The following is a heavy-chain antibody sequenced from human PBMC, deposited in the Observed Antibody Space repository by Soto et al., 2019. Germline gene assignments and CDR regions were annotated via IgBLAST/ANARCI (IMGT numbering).Heavy chain of an antibody. D-gene: IGHD2-15*01. Sequence: QVQLVQSGPEVKKPGASVKVSCKASGYTFSSYAISWVRQAPGHALEWMGWVSPYNGNTNYVQNLQDRVSMTTDTYTTTAYMELRSLRSDDTAVYYCARGTTVTTTPTYYYMDVWGSGTAVTVSS. V-gene: IGHV1-18*01. J-gene: IGHJ6*03. CDR3: ARGTTVTTTPTYYYMDV. CDR1: GYTFSSYA. CDR2: VSPYNGNT.